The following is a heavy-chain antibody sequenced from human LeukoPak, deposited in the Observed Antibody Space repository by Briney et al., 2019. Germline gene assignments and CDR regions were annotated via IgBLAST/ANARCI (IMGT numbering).Heavy chain of an antibody. CDR1: GESFSGYY. J-gene: IGHJ5*02. Sequence: SETLSLTCDVYGESFSGYYWSWIRQPPGKGLEWIGEINHSGSTNYNPSLKSRVTISVDTSKNQFSLKLSSVTAADTAVYYCARGAMYYDFWSGYYNWFDPWGQGTLVTVSS. V-gene: IGHV4-34*01. D-gene: IGHD3-3*01. CDR3: ARGAMYYDFWSGYYNWFDP. CDR2: INHSGST.